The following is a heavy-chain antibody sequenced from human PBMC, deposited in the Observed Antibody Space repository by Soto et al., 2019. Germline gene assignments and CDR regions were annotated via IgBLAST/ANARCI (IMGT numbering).Heavy chain of an antibody. Sequence: QVQLQESGPGLVKPSETLSLTCTVSGGSISSYYWSWIRQPPGKGLEWIGYIYYSGRTNYNPSLKSRVTTSVDTSTHQCSLKLSSVTAADTAVYYCARVWGGAFDIWCQGTMVTVSS. CDR2: IYYSGRT. D-gene: IGHD3-10*01. V-gene: IGHV4-59*01. CDR3: ARVWGGAFDI. CDR1: GGSISSYY. J-gene: IGHJ3*02.